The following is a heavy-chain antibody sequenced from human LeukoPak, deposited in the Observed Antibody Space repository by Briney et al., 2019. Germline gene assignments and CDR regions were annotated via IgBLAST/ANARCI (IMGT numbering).Heavy chain of an antibody. CDR2: ISGSGGST. Sequence: GGSLRLSCAASGFTFSRYAMSWVRQAPGKGLEWVSAISGSGGSTYYADSVKGRFTISRDNSKNTLYLQMNSLRAEDTAVYYCANAQRRDYYGSGSFVPGGGFDPWGQGTLVTVSS. J-gene: IGHJ5*02. CDR1: GFTFSRYA. D-gene: IGHD3-10*01. CDR3: ANAQRRDYYGSGSFVPGGGFDP. V-gene: IGHV3-23*01.